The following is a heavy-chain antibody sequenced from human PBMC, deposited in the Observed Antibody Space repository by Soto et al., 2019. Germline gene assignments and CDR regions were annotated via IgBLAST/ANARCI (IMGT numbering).Heavy chain of an antibody. CDR1: GGSISSGGYY. D-gene: IGHD3-9*01. CDR3: ARERTSYYDILTGYYGVGYFDL. V-gene: IGHV4-31*03. J-gene: IGHJ2*01. Sequence: QVQLQESGPGLVKPSQTLSLTCTVSGGSISSGGYYWSWIRQHPGKGLEWIGYIYYSGSTYYNPSLNSRVTISVDTSKNQFSLKLSSVTAADTAVYYCARERTSYYDILTGYYGVGYFDLWGRGTLVTVSS. CDR2: IYYSGST.